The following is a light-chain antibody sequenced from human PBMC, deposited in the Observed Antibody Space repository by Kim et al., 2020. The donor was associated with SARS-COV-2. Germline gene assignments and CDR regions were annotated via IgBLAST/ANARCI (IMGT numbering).Light chain of an antibody. Sequence: CTSVGDRVTITCRASQSISSYLNWYQQKPGKAPNLLIYAASSLQSGVPSRFSGSGSGTDFTLTISSLQPEDCATYYCQQSYKIPYTFGQGTKLEI. CDR2: AAS. CDR3: QQSYKIPYT. J-gene: IGKJ2*01. CDR1: QSISSY. V-gene: IGKV1-39*01.